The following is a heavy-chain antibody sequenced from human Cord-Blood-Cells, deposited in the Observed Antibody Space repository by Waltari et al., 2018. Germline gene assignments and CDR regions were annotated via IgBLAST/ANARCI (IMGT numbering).Heavy chain of an antibody. CDR2: ISSSSSTI. CDR1: GFTFSSYS. CDR3: ARGYCSSTSCHFYYYYYYMDV. D-gene: IGHD2-2*01. Sequence: EVQLVESGGGLVQPGGSLRLSCAASGFTFSSYSMNWVRQAPGTALEWVSYISSSSSTIYYADSVKGRFTISRDNAKNSLYLQMNSLRDEDTAVYYCARGYCSSTSCHFYYYYYYMDVWGKGTTVTVSS. J-gene: IGHJ6*03. V-gene: IGHV3-48*02.